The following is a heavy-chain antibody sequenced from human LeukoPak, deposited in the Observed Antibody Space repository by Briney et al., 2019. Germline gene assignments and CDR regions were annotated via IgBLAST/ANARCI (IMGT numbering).Heavy chain of an antibody. CDR3: ARDDCSGGSCYLPSGYFDL. CDR1: GGSISSYY. Sequence: PSETLSLTCTVSGGSISSYYWSWIRQPPGKGLEWIWYIYYSGSTNYNPSLKSRVTISVDTSKNQFSLKLSSVTAADTAVYYCARDDCSGGSCYLPSGYFDLWGRGTLVTVSS. D-gene: IGHD2-15*01. V-gene: IGHV4-59*01. CDR2: IYYSGST. J-gene: IGHJ2*01.